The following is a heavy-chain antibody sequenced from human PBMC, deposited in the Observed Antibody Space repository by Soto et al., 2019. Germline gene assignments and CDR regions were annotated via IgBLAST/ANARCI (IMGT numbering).Heavy chain of an antibody. V-gene: IGHV1-69*13. CDR1: GRTFSSYA. D-gene: IGHD6-6*01. CDR2: IIPIFGTA. J-gene: IGHJ6*02. CDR3: AVRYSSSQWDYYYGMDV. Sequence: SVKVSCKASGRTFSSYAISWVRQAPGQGLEWMGGIIPIFGTANYAQKFQGRVTSTADESTSTDYMERSSLRSEDTVVYYCAVRYSSSQWDYYYGMDVWGQGTTVTV.